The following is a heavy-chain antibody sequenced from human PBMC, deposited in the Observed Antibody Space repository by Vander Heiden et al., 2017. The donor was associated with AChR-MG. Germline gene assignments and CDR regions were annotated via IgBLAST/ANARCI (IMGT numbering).Heavy chain of an antibody. CDR2: MNPNSGNT. D-gene: IGHD2-15*01. V-gene: IGHV1-8*01. J-gene: IGHJ2*01. CDR3: ARPHCSGGSCYGARYFDL. Sequence: VQLVQSGAEVKKPGASVTVSCKASGYTFPSTDINWGRQATGQGIEGMGWMNPNSGNTGYAQKFQGRVTMTRNTSINTAYMELSSLRSEDTAVYYCARPHCSGGSCYGARYFDLWGRGTLVTVSS. CDR1: GYTFPSTD.